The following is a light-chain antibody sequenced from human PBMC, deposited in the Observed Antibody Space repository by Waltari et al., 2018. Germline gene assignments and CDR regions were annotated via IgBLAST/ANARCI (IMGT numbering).Light chain of an antibody. J-gene: IGLJ2*01. CDR2: RNN. Sequence: QSVLTQPPSASGTPGQRVPISCSGSNSNVGSHSVNWYQQVPGTAPKLLIYRNNQRPSGVPDRFSGSKSGTSASLAISGLQSEDEADYYCAAWDYSLDGHVLFGGGTKLTVL. V-gene: IGLV1-44*01. CDR1: NSNVGSHS. CDR3: AAWDYSLDGHVL.